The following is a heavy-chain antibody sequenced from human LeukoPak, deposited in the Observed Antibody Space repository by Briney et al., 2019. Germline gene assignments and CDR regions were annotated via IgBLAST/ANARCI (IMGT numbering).Heavy chain of an antibody. Sequence: GGSLRLSCAASGFTFSSYSMNWVRQAPGKGLEWVSYISSSSSTIYYADSVKGRFTISRDNAKNSLYLQMNSLRAEDTALYYCAKDSSPGYSGYDFDYWGQGTLVTVSS. J-gene: IGHJ4*02. CDR2: ISSSSSTI. V-gene: IGHV3-48*04. D-gene: IGHD5-12*01. CDR3: AKDSSPGYSGYDFDY. CDR1: GFTFSSYS.